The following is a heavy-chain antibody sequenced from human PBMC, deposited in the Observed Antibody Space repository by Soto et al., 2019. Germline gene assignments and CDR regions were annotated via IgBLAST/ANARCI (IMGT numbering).Heavy chain of an antibody. D-gene: IGHD1-26*01. CDR3: TKMRGSGSYTNGAFEA. V-gene: IGHV3-23*01. Sequence: EVQVLESGGGLVQPGGSLRLSCAASGFTFSNYAMSWVRQAPGKGLEWVSTIHGGGDYTHYTDSVEGRFTISRDHSRNTLFLQATSLRGEDTAVYYCTKMRGSGSYTNGAFEAWGRGTRATVSS. J-gene: IGHJ2*01. CDR2: IHGGGDYT. CDR1: GFTFSNYA.